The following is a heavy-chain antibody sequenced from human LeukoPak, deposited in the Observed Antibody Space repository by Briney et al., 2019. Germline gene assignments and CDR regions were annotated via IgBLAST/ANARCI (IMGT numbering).Heavy chain of an antibody. Sequence: GGSLRLSCAASGFTFTNYAMSWVRQAPGKGLEWVSAISGSGGGTYYADYVKGRFTISRDNSKNTLYLQVNSLRAEDTAVYYCAKYRGLRYYDDWGQGTLVTVSS. D-gene: IGHD3-22*01. J-gene: IGHJ4*02. V-gene: IGHV3-23*01. CDR1: GFTFTNYA. CDR3: AKYRGLRYYDD. CDR2: ISGSGGGT.